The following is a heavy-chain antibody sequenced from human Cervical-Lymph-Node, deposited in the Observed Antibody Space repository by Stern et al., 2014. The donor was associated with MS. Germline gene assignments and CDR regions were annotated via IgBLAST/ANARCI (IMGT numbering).Heavy chain of an antibody. CDR2: IYPGDSDT. CDR1: GYSFTSSW. V-gene: IGHV5-51*01. J-gene: IGHJ4*02. D-gene: IGHD2-8*02. Sequence: EVQLVEYGAEVKKPGESLKISCQGSGYSFTSSWIGWVRQMPGKGLEWMGIIYPGDSDTRYNPSFQGQVTISADKSVSTAYLQWSSLKASDTAMYYCATSTGYFLLEYYFDYWGQGTLVTVSS. CDR3: ATSTGYFLLEYYFDY.